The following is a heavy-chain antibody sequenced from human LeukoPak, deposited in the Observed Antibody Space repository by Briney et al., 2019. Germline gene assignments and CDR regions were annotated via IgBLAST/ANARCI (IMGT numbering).Heavy chain of an antibody. CDR3: AKIITEYAGNWLDP. J-gene: IGHJ5*02. CDR1: GDSINTYH. V-gene: IGHV4-4*07. CDR2: IYPSGGT. Sequence: PSETLSLTCAVSGDSINTYHWSWIRQPAGKGLEWIGRIYPSGGTNYNPSLKSRVTMSVDTSKNQFSLKLTSVTAADTAVYYCAKIITEYAGNWLDPWGQGTLVTVSS. D-gene: IGHD2-8*01.